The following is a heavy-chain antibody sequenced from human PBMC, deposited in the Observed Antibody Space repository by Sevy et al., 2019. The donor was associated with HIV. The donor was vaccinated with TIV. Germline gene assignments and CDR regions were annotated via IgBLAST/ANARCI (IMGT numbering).Heavy chain of an antibody. Sequence: GGSLRLSCAASGFTFSSYEMNWVRQAPGKGLEWVSYISSSGSTIYYADSVKGRFTISRDNAKNSLYLQMNSLRAEDTAVYYCARQQTYRWVMDVWGQGTTVTVSS. J-gene: IGHJ6*02. CDR2: ISSSGSTI. V-gene: IGHV3-48*03. CDR1: GFTFSSYE. CDR3: ARQQTYRWVMDV. D-gene: IGHD2-8*02.